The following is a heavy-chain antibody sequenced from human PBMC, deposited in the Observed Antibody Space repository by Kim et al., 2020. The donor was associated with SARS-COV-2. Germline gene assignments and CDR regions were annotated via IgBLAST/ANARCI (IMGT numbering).Heavy chain of an antibody. D-gene: IGHD3-10*01. CDR3: ARRLYNGSGFNYNWFDP. V-gene: IGHV4-39*01. CDR2: VYYTGIT. Sequence: SETLSLTCTVSGDSMSSSSYYWGWIRQPPGKGLEWIGSVYYTGITFYNPSLKSRLSISLDMSKNQFSLKVTSVTAADTAVYYCARRLYNGSGFNYNWFDP. J-gene: IGHJ5*02. CDR1: GDSMSSSSYY.